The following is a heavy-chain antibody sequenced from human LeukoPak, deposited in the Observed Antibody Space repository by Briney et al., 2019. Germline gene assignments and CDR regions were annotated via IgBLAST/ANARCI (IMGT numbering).Heavy chain of an antibody. CDR1: GASFSGYY. CDR2: INHSGST. D-gene: IGHD2-2*02. CDR3: ARFELDRVVVPAAITFDY. V-gene: IGHV4-34*01. J-gene: IGHJ4*02. Sequence: PSETLSLTCAVYGASFSGYYWSWIRQPPGKGLEWIGEINHSGSTNYNPSLKSRVTISVDTSKNQFSLKLSSVTAADTAVYYCARFELDRVVVPAAITFDYWGQGALVTVSS.